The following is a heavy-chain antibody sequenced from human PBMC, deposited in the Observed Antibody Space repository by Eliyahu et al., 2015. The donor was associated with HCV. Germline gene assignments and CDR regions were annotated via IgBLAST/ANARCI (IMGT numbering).Heavy chain of an antibody. Sequence: EVQLVESGGGLVQPGGSLRLSCAASGFXVSSNYMSWVRQAPGKGLEWVSVIYSGGSTYYADSVKGRFTISRDNSKNTLYLQMNSLRAEDTAVYYCARLTKQWLAYYFDYWGQGTLVTVSS. J-gene: IGHJ4*02. D-gene: IGHD6-19*01. CDR3: ARLTKQWLAYYFDY. CDR1: GFXVSSNY. CDR2: IYSGGST. V-gene: IGHV3-66*01.